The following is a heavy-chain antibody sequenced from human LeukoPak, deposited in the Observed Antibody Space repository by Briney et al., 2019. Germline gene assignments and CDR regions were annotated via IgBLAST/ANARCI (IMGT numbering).Heavy chain of an antibody. CDR2: ISYDGSNK. J-gene: IGHJ6*02. Sequence: PGGSLRLSCAASGFTFSSYGMHWVRQAPGKGLEWVAVISYDGSNKYYADSVKGRITISRDNSKNTLYLQMNSLRAEDTAVYYCARVRTAYGMDVWGQGTTVTVPS. CDR1: GFTFSSYG. V-gene: IGHV3-30*03. CDR3: ARVRTAYGMDV.